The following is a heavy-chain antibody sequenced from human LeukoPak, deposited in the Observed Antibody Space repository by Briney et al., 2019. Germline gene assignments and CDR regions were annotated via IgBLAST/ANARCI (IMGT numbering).Heavy chain of an antibody. D-gene: IGHD3-10*01. V-gene: IGHV3-43D*03. CDR2: ISWDGGST. J-gene: IGHJ4*02. CDR1: GFHFDDYA. CDR3: ATTKGGGSGSYYMDY. Sequence: GGFLRLFCGASGFHFDDYAMHWVRQAPGKGLEWVSFISWDGGSTYYADSVKGRFTISRDNSKNSLYLQMNSLRAEDTALYYCATTKGGGSGSYYMDYWGQGTLVTVSS.